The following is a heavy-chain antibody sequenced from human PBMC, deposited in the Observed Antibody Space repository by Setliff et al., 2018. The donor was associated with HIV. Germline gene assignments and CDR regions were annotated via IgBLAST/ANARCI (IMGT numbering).Heavy chain of an antibody. J-gene: IGHJ3*02. Sequence: SETLSLTCTVSGGSISSGDYYWSWIRQHPGKGLEWIGYIYYSGSTFYNPSLKSRVAISVDTSKRQFSLRMNSVTAADTAVYYCARVDSSTPRAVDIWGQGTMVTVSS. V-gene: IGHV4-30-4*08. CDR1: GGSISSGDYY. CDR2: IYYSGST. CDR3: ARVDSSTPRAVDI. D-gene: IGHD5-12*01.